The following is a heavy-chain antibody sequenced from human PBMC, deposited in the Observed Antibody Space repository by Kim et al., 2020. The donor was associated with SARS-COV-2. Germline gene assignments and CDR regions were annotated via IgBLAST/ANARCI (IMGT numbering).Heavy chain of an antibody. CDR3: ARGGTGDAFDI. CDR2: IYYSGST. J-gene: IGHJ3*02. Sequence: SETLSLTCTVSGGSISSSSYYWGWIRQPPGKGLEWIGSIYYSGSTYYNPSLKSRVTISVDTSKNQFSLKLSSVTAADTAVYYCARGGTGDAFDIWGQGT. V-gene: IGHV4-39*01. CDR1: GGSISSSSYY. D-gene: IGHD1-1*01.